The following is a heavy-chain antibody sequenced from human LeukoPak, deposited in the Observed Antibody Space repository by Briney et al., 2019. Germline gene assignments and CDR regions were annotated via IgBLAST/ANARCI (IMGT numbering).Heavy chain of an antibody. D-gene: IGHD5-12*01. CDR1: GFAFSTYG. V-gene: IGHV3-33*06. J-gene: IGHJ4*02. CDR3: AKDGSNGYDLRPYDY. CDR2: IWSGGTTK. Sequence: GGSLRLSCAASGFAFSTYGMHWVRQAPGKGLEWVAGIWSGGTTKYYADSVKGRLTIPRDNSKNMLYVQMDSLRAEDTAVYYCAKDGSNGYDLRPYDYWGQGTLVTVSS.